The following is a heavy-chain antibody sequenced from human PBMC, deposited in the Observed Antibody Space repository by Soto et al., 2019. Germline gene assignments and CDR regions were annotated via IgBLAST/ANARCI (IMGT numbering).Heavy chain of an antibody. Sequence: QVQLVQSGAEVKKPGSSVKVSCKASGGTFRSYTISWVRQAPGQGLEWMGRIIRILGIANYAQKFQGRVTITADKSTSTAYMELSSLRSEDTAVYYCARESEWELPRYWGQGTLVTVSS. CDR3: ARESEWELPRY. D-gene: IGHD1-26*01. V-gene: IGHV1-69*08. J-gene: IGHJ4*02. CDR2: IIRILGIA. CDR1: GGTFRSYT.